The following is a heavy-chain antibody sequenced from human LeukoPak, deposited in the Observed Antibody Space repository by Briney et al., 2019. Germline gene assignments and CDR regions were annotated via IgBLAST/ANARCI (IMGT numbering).Heavy chain of an antibody. CDR2: IYYSGST. CDR1: GGSISSYY. Sequence: SETLSLTCTVSGGSISSYYWSWIRQPPGKGLEWIGYIYYSGSTNYNRSLKSRVTISVDTSKNQFSLKLSSVTAADTAVYYCARLYLSFDYWGQGTLVTVSS. D-gene: IGHD2-15*01. V-gene: IGHV4-59*01. CDR3: ARLYLSFDY. J-gene: IGHJ4*02.